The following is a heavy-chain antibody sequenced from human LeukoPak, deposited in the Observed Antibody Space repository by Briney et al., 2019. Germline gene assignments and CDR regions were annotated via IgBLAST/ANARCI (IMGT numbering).Heavy chain of an antibody. CDR1: GGSISISSYY. CDR3: ARHPTPGEGDYLSDY. V-gene: IGHV4-39*01. CDR2: IYYSGST. Sequence: PSETLSLTCTVSGGSISISSYYCGWVRQPPGNWLEWIGSIYYSGSTYYNPSLKSRVTISVDTSKNQFSLKLSSVTAADPAVYYCARHPTPGEGDYLSDYWGQGTLVTVSS. J-gene: IGHJ4*02. D-gene: IGHD4-17*01.